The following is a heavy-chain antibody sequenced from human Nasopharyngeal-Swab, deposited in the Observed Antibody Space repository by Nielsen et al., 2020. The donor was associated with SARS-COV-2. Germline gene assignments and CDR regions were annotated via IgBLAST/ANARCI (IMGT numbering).Heavy chain of an antibody. Sequence: GESLKISCAASGFTFSSYGMHWVRQAPGKGPEWVAVIWYDGSNKYYADSVKGRFTISRDNSKNTLYLQMNSLRAEDTAVYYCARDHLVLGDSTELAYWGQGTLVTVSS. J-gene: IGHJ4*02. CDR1: GFTFSSYG. CDR3: ARDHLVLGDSTELAY. D-gene: IGHD2-2*01. CDR2: IWYDGSNK. V-gene: IGHV3-33*01.